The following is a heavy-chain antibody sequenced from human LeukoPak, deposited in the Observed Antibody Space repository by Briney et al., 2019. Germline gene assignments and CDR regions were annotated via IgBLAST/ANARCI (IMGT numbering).Heavy chain of an antibody. CDR3: ARGIVGGGWYFDY. CDR1: GGSISSGDYY. D-gene: IGHD3-22*01. CDR2: IYYSGST. V-gene: IGHV4-30-4*01. J-gene: IGHJ4*02. Sequence: SETLSLTCTVSGGSISSGDYYWSWIRQPPGKGLEWIGYIYYSGSTYYNPSLKSRVTISVDTSKNQFSLKLSSVTAADTAVYYCARGIVGGGWYFDYWGQGTLVTVSS.